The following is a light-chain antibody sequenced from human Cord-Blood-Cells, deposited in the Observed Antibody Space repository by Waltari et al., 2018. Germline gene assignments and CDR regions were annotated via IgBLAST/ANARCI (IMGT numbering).Light chain of an antibody. CDR2: SAS. V-gene: IGKV1-39*01. J-gene: IGKJ1*01. CDR3: QQSYSTWT. CDR1: QSISSY. Sequence: DIQMTQSPSSLSASVGDRVTITCRASQSISSYLNWYQQKPGNAPKLLIYSASSLQSGVTSRYSGSGSETDFTLTISSLQPEDFATYYCQQSYSTWTFGQGTKVEIK.